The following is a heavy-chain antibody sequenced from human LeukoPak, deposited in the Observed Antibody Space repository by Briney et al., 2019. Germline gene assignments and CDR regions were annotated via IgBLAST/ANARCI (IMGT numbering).Heavy chain of an antibody. D-gene: IGHD3-22*01. J-gene: IGHJ3*02. V-gene: IGHV4-59*12. Sequence: SETLSLTCTVSGGSIINYYWTWIRQPPGKALEWIGNIFYSGSTYYSPSLKSRVTISLDTSRNQFSLKLNSVAAADTAVYYCAKSNGYGLIDIWGQGTMVTVSS. CDR1: GGSIINYY. CDR2: IFYSGST. CDR3: AKSNGYGLIDI.